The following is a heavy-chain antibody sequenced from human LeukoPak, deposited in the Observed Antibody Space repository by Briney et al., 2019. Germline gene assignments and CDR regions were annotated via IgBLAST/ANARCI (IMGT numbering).Heavy chain of an antibody. J-gene: IGHJ4*02. CDR1: GFTFSSYG. CDR3: AKNLLSDRVWVGFDY. V-gene: IGHV3-30*02. CDR2: IRYDGSNK. D-gene: IGHD1-14*01. Sequence: GGSLRLSCAASGFTFSSYGMRWVRQAPGKGLEWVAFIRYDGSNKYYADSVKGRFTISRDNSKNTLYLQMNSLRAEDTAVYYCAKNLLSDRVWVGFDYWGQGTLVTVSS.